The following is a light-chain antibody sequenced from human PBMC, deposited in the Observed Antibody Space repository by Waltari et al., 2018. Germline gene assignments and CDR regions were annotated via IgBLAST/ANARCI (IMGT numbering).Light chain of an antibody. CDR3: QQYNSYSFT. CDR1: QSISTW. V-gene: IGKV1-5*03. Sequence: DIQMTQSPSTLSASVGASVTIPCRAGQSISTWLAWYQQKPGRAPKLLIYKASSLESGVPSRFSGSGSGTEFTLTISSLQPDDFATYYCQQYNSYSFTFGPGTKVDVK. CDR2: KAS. J-gene: IGKJ3*01.